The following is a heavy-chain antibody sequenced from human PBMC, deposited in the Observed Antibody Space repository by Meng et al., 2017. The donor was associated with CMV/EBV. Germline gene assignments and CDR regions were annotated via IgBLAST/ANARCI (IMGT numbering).Heavy chain of an antibody. CDR2: ISAYNGNT. CDR1: RVTLTLYG. CDR3: ARDRTMVRGVTGY. D-gene: IGHD3-10*01. V-gene: IGHV1-18*01. Sequence: QRVQSGAGVKKPGVTCTCACKSSRVTLTLYGTSWVRQATGQGLEWMGWISAYNGNTNYAQKLQGRVTMTTDTSTSTAYMELRSLRSDDTAVYYWARDRTMVRGVTGYWGRGTWVTVSS. J-gene: IGHJ4*02.